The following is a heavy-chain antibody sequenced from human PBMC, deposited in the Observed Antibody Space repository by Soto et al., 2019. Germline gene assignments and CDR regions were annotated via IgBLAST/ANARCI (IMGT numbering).Heavy chain of an antibody. D-gene: IGHD2-2*01. CDR1: AGTFSSYT. J-gene: IGHJ6*03. CDR3: AREIRPAPLYYYLMDV. V-gene: IGHV1-69*04. Sequence: SVKVSCKASAGTFSSYTISWVRQAPGQGIEWMGRIIPILGIANYAQKFQGRVTITADKSTSTAYMELSSLRSEDTAVYYCAREIRPAPLYYYLMDVWAKGTTVTVS. CDR2: IIPILGIA.